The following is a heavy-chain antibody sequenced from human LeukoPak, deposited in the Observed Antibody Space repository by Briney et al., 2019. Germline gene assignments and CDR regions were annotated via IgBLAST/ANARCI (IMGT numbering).Heavy chain of an antibody. J-gene: IGHJ4*02. CDR1: GGSFSGYY. CDR2: INHSGST. V-gene: IGHV4-34*01. Sequence: SETLSLTCAVYGGSFSGYYWSWIRQPPGKGLEWIGEINHSGSTNYNSSLKSRVTISVDTSKNQFSLKLSSVTAADTAVYYCARAVLGYCSGGSCYSMRISFDYWGQGTLVTVSS. CDR3: ARAVLGYCSGGSCYSMRISFDY. D-gene: IGHD2-15*01.